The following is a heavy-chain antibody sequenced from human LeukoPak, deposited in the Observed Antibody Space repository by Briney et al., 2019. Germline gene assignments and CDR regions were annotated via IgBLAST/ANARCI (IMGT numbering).Heavy chain of an antibody. Sequence: SQTLSLTCTVSGGSISSGGYYWSWIRLHPGKGLEWFGYIYYSGSTYYNPSLKSRVTISVDTSKNQFSLKLNSVTAADTAVYYCARAYYGSGSYFDYWGRGTLVTVSS. CDR1: GGSISSGGYY. J-gene: IGHJ4*02. V-gene: IGHV4-31*03. CDR2: IYYSGST. D-gene: IGHD3-10*01. CDR3: ARAYYGSGSYFDY.